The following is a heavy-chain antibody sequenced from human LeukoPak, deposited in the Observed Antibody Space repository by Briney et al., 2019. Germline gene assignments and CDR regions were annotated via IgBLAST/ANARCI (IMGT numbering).Heavy chain of an antibody. CDR2: IYHSVST. CDR1: GYSISSGYY. J-gene: IGHJ3*02. Sequence: SETLSLTCTVSGYSISSGYYWGWIRQPPGKGLEWIGSIYHSVSTYYNPSLKSRVTISVDTSKNQFSLKLSSVTAADTAVYYCARNTMIMAYDAFDIWGQGTMVTVSS. V-gene: IGHV4-38-2*02. CDR3: ARNTMIMAYDAFDI. D-gene: IGHD3-22*01.